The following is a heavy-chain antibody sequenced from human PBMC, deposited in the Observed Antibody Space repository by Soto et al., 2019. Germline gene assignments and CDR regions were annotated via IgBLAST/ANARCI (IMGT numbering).Heavy chain of an antibody. CDR3: ERGWGLVS. CDR1: GGSLTSYP. Sequence: QMEQSGAEVRKHGSSVKVSCKPSGGSLTSYPMAWVRQAPGQWFEWMGGIIPIHGTTEYAQKFQGRVIITADESTNSATLELTGMISEDTDVYYCERGWGLVSWGQGTLVTGAS. V-gene: IGHV1-69*01. D-gene: IGHD3-16*01. CDR2: IIPIHGTT. J-gene: IGHJ4*02.